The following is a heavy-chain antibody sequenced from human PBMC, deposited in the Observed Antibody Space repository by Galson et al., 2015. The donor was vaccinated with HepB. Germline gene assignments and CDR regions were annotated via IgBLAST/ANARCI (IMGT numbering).Heavy chain of an antibody. D-gene: IGHD2-15*01. Sequence: CAISGDSVSGNSAAWNWIRQSPSRGLEWLGRTYYRSKWYNDYAVSVKSRITINPDTSKNQFSPQLNSVTPEDTAVYYCARDPCSGGSCSARWFDPWGQGTLVTVSS. V-gene: IGHV6-1*01. CDR3: ARDPCSGGSCSARWFDP. J-gene: IGHJ5*02. CDR1: GDSVSGNSAA. CDR2: TYYRSKWYN.